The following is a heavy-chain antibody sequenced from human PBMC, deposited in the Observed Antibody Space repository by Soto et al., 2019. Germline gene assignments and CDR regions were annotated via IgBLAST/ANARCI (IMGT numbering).Heavy chain of an antibody. CDR2: IIPLFGTA. Sequence: SLKVSCKTSGGTFSTYAIYWVRQAPGQGLEWMGAIIPLFGTADYAQKFQGRVTITADESTSTAYMELSSLRSEDTAVYYCARPKGSYSSGYYYFDYWGQGTLVTVSS. CDR3: ARPKGSYSSGYYYFDY. V-gene: IGHV1-69*13. CDR1: GGTFSTYA. D-gene: IGHD6-19*01. J-gene: IGHJ4*02.